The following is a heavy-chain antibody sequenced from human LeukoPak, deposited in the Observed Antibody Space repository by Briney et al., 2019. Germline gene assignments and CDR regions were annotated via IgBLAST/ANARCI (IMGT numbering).Heavy chain of an antibody. Sequence: GGSLRLSCAASGFTFSSYAMSWVRHAPGEGLEWVSAISGSGGSTYYADSVKGRFTISRDNSKNTLYLQMNSLRAGDTAVYYCARVRKYSGYYSWYFDLWGRGTLVTVSS. CDR3: ARVRKYSGYYSWYFDL. J-gene: IGHJ2*01. CDR2: ISGSGGST. D-gene: IGHD5-12*01. CDR1: GFTFSSYA. V-gene: IGHV3-23*01.